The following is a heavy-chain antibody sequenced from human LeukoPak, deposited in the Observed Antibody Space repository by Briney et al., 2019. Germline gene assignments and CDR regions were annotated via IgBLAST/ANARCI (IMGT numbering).Heavy chain of an antibody. CDR3: ARDRNYDFWSGYLDY. CDR2: IWYDGSNK. Sequence: PGGSLRLSCAASGFTFSSYGMHWVRQAPGKGLEWVAVIWYDGSNKYYADSVKGRFTISRDNSENTLYLQMNSLRAEDTAVYYCARDRNYDFWSGYLDYWGQGTLVTVSS. CDR1: GFTFSSYG. D-gene: IGHD3-3*01. V-gene: IGHV3-33*01. J-gene: IGHJ4*02.